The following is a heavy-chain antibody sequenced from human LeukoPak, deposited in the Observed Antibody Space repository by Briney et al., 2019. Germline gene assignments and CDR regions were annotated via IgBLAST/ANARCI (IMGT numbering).Heavy chain of an antibody. D-gene: IGHD6-13*01. CDR2: IYHSGST. V-gene: IGHV4-4*02. J-gene: IGHJ4*02. Sequence: PSGTLSLTCAVSGGSISSSNWWSWVRQPPGKGLEWIGEIYHSGSTNYNPSLKSRVTISVDKSKNQFSLKLSSVTAADTAVYYCASGRIAAARGGFDYWGQGTLVTVSS. CDR1: GGSISSSNW. CDR3: ASGRIAAARGGFDY.